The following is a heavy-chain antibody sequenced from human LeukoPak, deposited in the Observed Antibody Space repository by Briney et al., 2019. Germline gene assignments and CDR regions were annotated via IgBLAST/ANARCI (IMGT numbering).Heavy chain of an antibody. J-gene: IGHJ5*02. CDR1: GYTFTGYY. Sequence: GASVKVSCKASGYTFTGYYMHWVRQAPGQGLEWMGWINPNSGGTNYAQKFQGRVTMTRDTSISTAYMELIRLRSGDTAVYYCARDRNRITIFGVVSTAFDPWGQGTLVTVSS. CDR2: INPNSGGT. D-gene: IGHD3-3*01. CDR3: ARDRNRITIFGVVSTAFDP. V-gene: IGHV1-2*02.